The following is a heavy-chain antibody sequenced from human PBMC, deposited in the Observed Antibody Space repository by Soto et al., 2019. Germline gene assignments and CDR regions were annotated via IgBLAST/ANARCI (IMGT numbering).Heavy chain of an antibody. CDR1: DGSISSYY. CDR2: IYYSGST. Sequence: PSETLSLTCTVSDGSISSYYWSWIRQPPGKGLEWIGYIYYSGSTNYNPSLKSRVTISVDTSKNQFSLKLSSVTAADTAVYYCARDSFSHLPYYYYGMDVWGQGTTVTVSS. J-gene: IGHJ6*02. D-gene: IGHD3-16*01. V-gene: IGHV4-59*01. CDR3: ARDSFSHLPYYYYGMDV.